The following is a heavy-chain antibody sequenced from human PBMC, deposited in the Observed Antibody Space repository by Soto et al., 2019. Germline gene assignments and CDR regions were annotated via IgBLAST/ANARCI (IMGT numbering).Heavy chain of an antibody. CDR2: VSAYNGNT. CDR3: ARDPGADPMEF. D-gene: IGHD3-10*01. Sequence: SCKASGYTFTNYGFSWVRQAPGQGLEWMGWVSAYNGNTKYEQKFQDRISMTTDTSTSTAYMEVRSLTSDDTAFYYCARDPGADPMEFWGQGTLVTASS. V-gene: IGHV1-18*01. J-gene: IGHJ4*02. CDR1: GYTFTNYG.